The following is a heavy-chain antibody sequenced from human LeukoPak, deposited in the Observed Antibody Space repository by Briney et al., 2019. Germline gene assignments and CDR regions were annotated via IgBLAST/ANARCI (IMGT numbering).Heavy chain of an antibody. CDR1: GFTFSSYG. CDR3: AKLDWGGSRYGYFDS. Sequence: PGGSLRLSCAASGFTFSSYGMSWVRQAPGKGLEWVSLIRGSGGRAYYADSVKGRFTISRDNSKNTLYLQMNSLRADDTAVYYCAKLDWGGSRYGYFDSWGQGTLVTVSS. D-gene: IGHD5-18*01. J-gene: IGHJ4*02. CDR2: IRGSGGRA. V-gene: IGHV3-23*01.